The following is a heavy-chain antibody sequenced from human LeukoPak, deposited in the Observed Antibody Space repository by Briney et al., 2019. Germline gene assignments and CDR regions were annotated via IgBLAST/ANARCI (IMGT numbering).Heavy chain of an antibody. D-gene: IGHD1-26*01. CDR2: ITSTSSYI. CDR1: GFAFSTYS. Sequence: PGGSLRLSCAASGFAFSTYSMNWVRQAPGKGLEWVSSITSTSSYIYYADSVKGRFTISRDNAKNSPYLQMNTMRAEDTAVYYCARVAGGSHHFDYWGQGTLVTVSS. J-gene: IGHJ4*02. CDR3: ARVAGGSHHFDY. V-gene: IGHV3-21*01.